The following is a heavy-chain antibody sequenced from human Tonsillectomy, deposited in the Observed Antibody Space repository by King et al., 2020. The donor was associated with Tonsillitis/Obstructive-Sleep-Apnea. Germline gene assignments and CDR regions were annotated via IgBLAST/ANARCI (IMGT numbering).Heavy chain of an antibody. CDR2: INSDGSST. Sequence: VQLVESGGGLVQPGGSLRLSCAASGFTFSSYWMHWVRQAPGKGLVWVSRINSDGSSTSYADSVKGRFTISRDNAKNTLYLQMNSLRAEDKAVYYCARDPCAEMGTNGGGCAFDIWGQGTMVTVSS. CDR3: ARDPCAEMGTNGGGCAFDI. CDR1: GFTFSSYW. J-gene: IGHJ3*02. V-gene: IGHV3-74*01. D-gene: IGHD5-24*01.